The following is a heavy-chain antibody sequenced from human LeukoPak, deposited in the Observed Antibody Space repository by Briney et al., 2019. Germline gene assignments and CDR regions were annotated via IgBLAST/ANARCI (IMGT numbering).Heavy chain of an antibody. CDR2: INHSGST. D-gene: IGHD3-22*01. CDR3: ARGYYDSSGLYYFDY. CDR1: GGSFSGYY. J-gene: IGHJ4*02. V-gene: IGHV4-34*01. Sequence: SETLSLTCAVYGGSFSGYYWSWIRQPPGKGLEWIGEINHSGSTNYNPSLKSRVTISVDTSKNQFSLKLSSVTAADTAVYYCARGYYDSSGLYYFDYWGQGTLVTVSS.